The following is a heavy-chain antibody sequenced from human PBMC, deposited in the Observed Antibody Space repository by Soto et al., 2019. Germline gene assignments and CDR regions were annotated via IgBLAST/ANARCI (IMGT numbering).Heavy chain of an antibody. Sequence: ASETLSLTCTVSGGSISGYYWSWIRQPPGKGLEWIGYMYNTGSTIYNPSIKSRVTISVDTSKNQLSLKLNSVTAADTAVYYCARDLWGYCGTDCYPLDVWGQGTTVTVSS. CDR1: GGSISGYY. CDR3: ARDLWGYCGTDCYPLDV. CDR2: MYNTGST. J-gene: IGHJ6*02. D-gene: IGHD2-21*02. V-gene: IGHV4-59*01.